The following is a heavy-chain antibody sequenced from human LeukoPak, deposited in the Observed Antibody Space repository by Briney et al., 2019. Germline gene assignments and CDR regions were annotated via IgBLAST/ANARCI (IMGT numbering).Heavy chain of an antibody. CDR2: IRYDGSNK. D-gene: IGHD2-21*01. CDR3: AKCGPPPNARPSAYYFDY. Sequence: GGSLRLSCAASGFTFSSYGMHWVRQAPGKGLEWVAFIRYDGSNKYYADSVKGRFTISRDNSKNTLYLQMNSLRAEDTAVYYCAKCGPPPNARPSAYYFDYWGQGTLVTSPQ. V-gene: IGHV3-30*02. CDR1: GFTFSSYG. J-gene: IGHJ4*02.